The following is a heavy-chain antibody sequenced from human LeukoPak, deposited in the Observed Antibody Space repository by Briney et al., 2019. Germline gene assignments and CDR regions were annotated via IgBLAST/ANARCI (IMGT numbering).Heavy chain of an antibody. D-gene: IGHD5-24*01. CDR2: IYYGGST. V-gene: IGHV4-39*01. CDR1: GDSISGSSYY. J-gene: IGHJ4*02. Sequence: PSETLSLTCTVSGDSISGSSYYCGWIRQPPGKGLEWIGNIYYGGSTYHNPSLKSRVSISVDTSNNQFSLKLSSVTAADTAVYYCASADGYKIDYWGQGTLVTVSS. CDR3: ASADGYKIDY.